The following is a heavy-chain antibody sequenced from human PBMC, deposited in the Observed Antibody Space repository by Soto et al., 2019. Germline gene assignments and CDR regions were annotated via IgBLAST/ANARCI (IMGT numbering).Heavy chain of an antibody. Sequence: EVQLVESGGGLVQPGGSLRLSCAASGFTFSSYAMHWVRQAPGKGLEYVSAISSNGGSTYYANSVKGRFTISRDKSKNTLYLQMGSLRAEDMSVYYCARGQYNWNYYYMYVLGKATTVTVSS. V-gene: IGHV3-64*01. CDR3: ARGQYNWNYYYMYV. J-gene: IGHJ6*03. CDR2: ISSNGGST. D-gene: IGHD1-20*01. CDR1: GFTFSSYA.